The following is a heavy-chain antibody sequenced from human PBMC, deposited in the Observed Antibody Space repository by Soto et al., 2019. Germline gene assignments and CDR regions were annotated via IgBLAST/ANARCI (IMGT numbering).Heavy chain of an antibody. V-gene: IGHV4-30-4*01. CDR3: ARVIITATGTSGFDS. J-gene: IGHJ4*02. D-gene: IGHD6-13*01. Sequence: QVHLQESGPGLVKPSQTLSLTCTVSGGSIRSSDYYWSWIRQPPGKGLEWIGYVYYSESAYYNPSLQSRGVISIDTSKNQFSLTRSSVTAADTAVYYCARVIITATGTSGFDSWGQGTLVTVSS. CDR1: GGSIRSSDYY. CDR2: VYYSESA.